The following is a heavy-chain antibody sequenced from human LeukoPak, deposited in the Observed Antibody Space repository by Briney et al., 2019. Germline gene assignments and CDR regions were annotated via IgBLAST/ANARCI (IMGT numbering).Heavy chain of an antibody. CDR3: AGIVDTAMVLDY. D-gene: IGHD5-18*01. V-gene: IGHV3-11*01. J-gene: IGHJ4*02. CDR1: GFTFSDYY. CDR2: ISSSGSTI. Sequence: GGSLRLSCAASGFTFSDYYMSWIRQAPGKGLEWVSYISSSGSTIYYADSVKGRFTISRDNAKNPLYLQMNSLRAEDTAVYYCAGIVDTAMVLDYWGQGTLVTVSS.